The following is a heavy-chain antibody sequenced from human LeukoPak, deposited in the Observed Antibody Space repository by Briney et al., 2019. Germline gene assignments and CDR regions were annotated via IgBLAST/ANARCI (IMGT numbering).Heavy chain of an antibody. CDR2: IYSGGST. V-gene: IGHV3-53*01. J-gene: IGHJ4*02. CDR3: AREVYDSSGYYDY. CDR1: GFTVSSNY. D-gene: IGHD3-22*01. Sequence: GGSLRLSCAAPGFTVSSNYMSWVRQAPGKGLEWVSVIYSGGSTYYADSVKGRFTISRDNSKNTLYLQMNSLRAEDTAVYYCAREVYDSSGYYDYWGQGTLVTVSS.